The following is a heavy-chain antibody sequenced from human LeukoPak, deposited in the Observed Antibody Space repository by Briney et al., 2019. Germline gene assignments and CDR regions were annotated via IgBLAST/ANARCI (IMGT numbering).Heavy chain of an antibody. V-gene: IGHV3-23*01. CDR3: AKDPRSTSTY. CDR2: ISGSGGST. Sequence: GGSLRLSCAASGFTFSSYAMTWVRQAPGKGLEWVSSISGSGGSTYYADSVKGRFTISRDNSKNTLYLQMNSLRAEDTAVYYCAKDPRSTSTYWGQGTLVTVSS. CDR1: GFTFSSYA. J-gene: IGHJ4*02.